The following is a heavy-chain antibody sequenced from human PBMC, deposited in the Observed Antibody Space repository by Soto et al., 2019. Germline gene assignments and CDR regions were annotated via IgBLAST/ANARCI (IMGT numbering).Heavy chain of an antibody. CDR1: GFTFSTSA. V-gene: IGHV3-23*01. D-gene: IGHD1-26*01. Sequence: EVQLLESGGGLVQPGGSLRLSCAASGFTFSTSAMSWVRQAPGKGLEWVSGISDSGGSTWYADSVKGRFTLSRDNSKKTVYLQMNSLIAEDTAVYYGAKDDKYSVSKHAFDIWGQGTMVTVSS. CDR3: AKDDKYSVSKHAFDI. CDR2: ISDSGGST. J-gene: IGHJ3*02.